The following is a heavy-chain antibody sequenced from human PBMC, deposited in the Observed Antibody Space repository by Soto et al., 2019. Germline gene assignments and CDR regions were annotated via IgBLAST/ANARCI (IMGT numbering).Heavy chain of an antibody. CDR1: GFTFSSYA. Sequence: PGGSLRLSCAASGFTFSSYAMSWVRQAPGKGLEWASAISGSGGSTYYADSVKGRFTISRDNSKNTLYLQMNSLRAEDTAVYYCAKRARVYGATPRDYWGQGTLVTVSS. CDR2: ISGSGGST. D-gene: IGHD4-17*01. CDR3: AKRARVYGATPRDY. J-gene: IGHJ4*02. V-gene: IGHV3-23*01.